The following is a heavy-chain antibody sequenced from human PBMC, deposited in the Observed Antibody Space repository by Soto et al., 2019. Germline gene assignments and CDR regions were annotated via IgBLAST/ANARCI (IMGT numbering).Heavy chain of an antibody. CDR1: GGSVSSGSYY. CDR3: ARAPILWFGELLYFDY. Sequence: SETLSLTCTVSGGSVSSGSYYWSWIRQPPGKGLEWIGYIYYSGSTNYNPSLKSRVTISVDTSKNQFSLKLSSVTAADTAVYYCARAPILWFGELLYFDYWGQGTLVTVSS. J-gene: IGHJ4*02. D-gene: IGHD3-10*01. V-gene: IGHV4-61*01. CDR2: IYYSGST.